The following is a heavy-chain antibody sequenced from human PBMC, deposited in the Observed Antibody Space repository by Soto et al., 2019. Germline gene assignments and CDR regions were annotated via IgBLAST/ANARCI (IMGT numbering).Heavy chain of an antibody. V-gene: IGHV4-34*01. CDR1: GGSFSGYY. J-gene: IGHJ4*02. CDR2: INHSGST. Sequence: LSLTCAVYGGSFSGYYWSWIRQPPGKGLEWIGEINHSGSTNYNPSLKSRVNISVDTSKNQFSLKLSSVTAADTAVYYCARGVDYGSDYWGQGTLVTVSS. D-gene: IGHD4-17*01. CDR3: ARGVDYGSDY.